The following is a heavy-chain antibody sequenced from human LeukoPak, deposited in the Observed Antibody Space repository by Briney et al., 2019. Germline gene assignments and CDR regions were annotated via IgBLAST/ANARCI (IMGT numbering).Heavy chain of an antibody. CDR2: ISSSGSTI. V-gene: IGHV3-48*03. Sequence: GGSPRLSCAASGFTFSSYEMNWVRQAPGKGLEWVSYISSSGSTIYYADSVKGRFTISRDNAKNSLYLQMNSLRAEDTAVYYCARDVAVAGTSALGYWGQGTLVTVSS. D-gene: IGHD6-19*01. CDR1: GFTFSSYE. CDR3: ARDVAVAGTSALGY. J-gene: IGHJ4*02.